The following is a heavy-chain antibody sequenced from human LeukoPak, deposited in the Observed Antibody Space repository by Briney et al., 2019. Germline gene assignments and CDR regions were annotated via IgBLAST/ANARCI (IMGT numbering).Heavy chain of an antibody. V-gene: IGHV3-48*03. CDR1: GFTFTNYE. CDR2: ISGSGSTR. CDR3: ARSFDV. Sequence: GGSLRLSCAASGFTFTNYEMNWVRQAPGKGLEWVSSISGSGSTRYYEDSVKGRFIISRDNAENSLSVQMNSLSAEDTAVYYCARSFDVWGQGTLVTVSA. J-gene: IGHJ3*01.